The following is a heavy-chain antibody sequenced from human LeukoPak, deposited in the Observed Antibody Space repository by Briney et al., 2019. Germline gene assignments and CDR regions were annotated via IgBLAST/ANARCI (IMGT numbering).Heavy chain of an antibody. V-gene: IGHV1-18*01. CDR2: ISAYNGNT. CDR1: GYTFTSYG. D-gene: IGHD1-26*01. Sequence: ASVKVSCKGSGYTFTSYGISWVRQAPGQGLEWMGWISAYNGNTNYAQKLQGRVTMTTDTSTSTAYMELRSLRSDDTAVYYCARDRPYSGSYYRVADYWGQGTLVTVSS. J-gene: IGHJ4*02. CDR3: ARDRPYSGSYYRVADY.